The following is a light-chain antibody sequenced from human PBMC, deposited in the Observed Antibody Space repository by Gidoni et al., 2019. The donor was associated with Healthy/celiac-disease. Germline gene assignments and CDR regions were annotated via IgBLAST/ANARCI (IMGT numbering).Light chain of an antibody. V-gene: IGKV3-15*01. Sequence: EIVMTQSPATLSVSPGERATLSCRASQSVSSNLAWYQQKPGQAPRLLIYGASTRATGIPARCSGSGSGTEFTLTISSLQSEDFAVYYCQQYNNWAALTFXGXTKVEIK. J-gene: IGKJ4*01. CDR3: QQYNNWAALT. CDR2: GAS. CDR1: QSVSSN.